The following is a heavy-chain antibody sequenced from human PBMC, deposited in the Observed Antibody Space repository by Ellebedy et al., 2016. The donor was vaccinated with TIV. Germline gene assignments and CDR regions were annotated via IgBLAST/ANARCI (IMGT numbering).Heavy chain of an antibody. D-gene: IGHD1-1*01. V-gene: IGHV3-9*01. CDR3: EKAPNEIYAADYYFTH. J-gene: IGHJ4*02. CDR2: IGWQSGTK. CDR1: GFIFDDYA. Sequence: SLKISCAASGFIFDDYAMHWVRQAPGKGLEWVSGIGWQSGTKAYADSVKGRFTISRDNAKNFLYLQMNRLRAEDTALYYCEKAPNEIYAADYYFTHWGQGTLVTVSS.